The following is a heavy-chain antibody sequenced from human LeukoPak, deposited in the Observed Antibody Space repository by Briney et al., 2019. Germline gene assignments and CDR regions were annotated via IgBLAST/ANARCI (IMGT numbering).Heavy chain of an antibody. CDR3: AREVAAAGPPDY. J-gene: IGHJ4*02. CDR2: IYHSGSA. V-gene: IGHV4-4*02. Sequence: SETLSLTCAVSGGSISSSNWWSWVRQPPGKGLEWIGEIYHSGSANYNPSLKSRVTISVDTSKNQFSLKLSSVTAADTAVYYCAREVAAAGPPDYWGQGTLVTVSS. CDR1: GGSISSSNW. D-gene: IGHD6-13*01.